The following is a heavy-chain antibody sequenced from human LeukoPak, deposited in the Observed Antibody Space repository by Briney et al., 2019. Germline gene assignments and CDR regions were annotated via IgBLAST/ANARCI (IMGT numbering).Heavy chain of an antibody. CDR3: ARERVVYISGYSSGQALGYYYYYMDV. CDR2: IYYSGST. V-gene: IGHV4-39*02. CDR1: GGSISSSSYY. Sequence: SETLSLTCTVSGGSISSSSYYWGWIRQPPGKGLEWIGSIYYSGSTYYNPSLKSRVTISVDTSKNQFSLKLSSVTAADTAVYYCARERVVYISGYSSGQALGYYYYYMDVWGKGTTVTVSS. J-gene: IGHJ6*03. D-gene: IGHD6-19*01.